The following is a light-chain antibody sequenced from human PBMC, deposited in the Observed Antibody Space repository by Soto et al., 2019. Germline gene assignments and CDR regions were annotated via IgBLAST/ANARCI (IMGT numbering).Light chain of an antibody. V-gene: IGKV3-20*01. J-gene: IGKJ1*01. Sequence: IVMTQSPATLSLSPGDRATLSCRASQSVRTNLAWYQQTPGQAPRLLIYGASRRATGIPDRFTGSGSGTDFTLTISRLEPEDFAVYYCQQYVSSPWAFGQGTKVDIK. CDR3: QQYVSSPWA. CDR2: GAS. CDR1: QSVRTN.